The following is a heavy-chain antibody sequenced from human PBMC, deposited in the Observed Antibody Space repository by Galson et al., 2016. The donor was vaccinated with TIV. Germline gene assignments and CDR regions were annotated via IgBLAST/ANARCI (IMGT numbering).Heavy chain of an antibody. Sequence: SVKVSCKASGGTFDNYPITWVRQAPGQGLEWMGGIIPISAIADNAQKFQGRISITADESTSTAYMELSSLRSEDTVVYYCARLTPCGGDCYYFDYWGQGTLVTVSS. V-gene: IGHV1-69*13. J-gene: IGHJ4*02. CDR1: GGTFDNYP. CDR2: IIPISAIA. D-gene: IGHD2-21*02. CDR3: ARLTPCGGDCYYFDY.